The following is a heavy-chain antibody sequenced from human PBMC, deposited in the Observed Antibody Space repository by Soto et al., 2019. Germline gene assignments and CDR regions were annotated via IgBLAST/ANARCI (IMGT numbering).Heavy chain of an antibody. V-gene: IGHV4-31*03. CDR1: GGSISSGGYY. D-gene: IGHD4-17*01. J-gene: IGHJ4*02. CDR3: ARSSPSTVTTFAY. CDR2: IYYSGST. Sequence: QVQLQESGPGLVKPSQTLSLTCTVSGGSISSGGYYWSWIRQHPGKGLEWIGYIYYSGSTYYNPSLKSRVTISVATSKNQFSLKLSSVPAADTAVYSCARSSPSTVTTFAYWGQGTLVTVSS.